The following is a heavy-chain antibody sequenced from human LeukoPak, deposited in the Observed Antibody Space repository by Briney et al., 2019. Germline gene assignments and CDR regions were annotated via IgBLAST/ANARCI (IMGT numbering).Heavy chain of an antibody. D-gene: IGHD3-22*01. V-gene: IGHV3-15*01. CDR3: TTAGGGHYYDSSGYYYEY. J-gene: IGHJ4*02. CDR1: GFTFSSYA. CDR2: IKSKTDGGTT. Sequence: GGSLRLSCAASGFTFSSYAMSWVRQAPGKGLEWVGRIKSKTDGGTTDYAAPVKGRFTISRDDSKNTLYLQMNSLKTEDTAVYYCTTAGGGHYYDSSGYYYEYWGQGTLVTVSS.